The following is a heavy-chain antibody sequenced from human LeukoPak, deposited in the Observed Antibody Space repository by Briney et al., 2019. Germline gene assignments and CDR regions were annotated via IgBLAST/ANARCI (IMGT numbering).Heavy chain of an antibody. CDR2: ISGYNGNT. J-gene: IGHJ4*02. Sequence: ASVKVSCKASGYTFTSYGISWVRQAPGQGLEWMGWISGYNGNTNYAQNLQGRVTITTDESTSTAYMELSSLRSEDTAVYYCASLGYCSSTSCPDWGQGTLVTVSS. CDR3: ASLGYCSSTSCPD. CDR1: GYTFTSYG. D-gene: IGHD2-2*01. V-gene: IGHV1-18*01.